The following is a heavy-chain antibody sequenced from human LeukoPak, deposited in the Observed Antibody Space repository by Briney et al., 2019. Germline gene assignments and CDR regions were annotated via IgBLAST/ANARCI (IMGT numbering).Heavy chain of an antibody. D-gene: IGHD6-19*01. CDR3: AKVAVADTKSANYYYYYMDA. CDR1: GFTFSSYA. CDR2: ISGSGGST. J-gene: IGHJ6*03. Sequence: LPGGSLRLSCAASGFTFSSYAMSWVRQAPGKGLQWVSAISGSGGSTYYADSVKGRFTISRDNSKNTLYLQMNSLRAEDTAVYYCAKVAVADTKSANYYYYYMDAWGKGTTVTVSS. V-gene: IGHV3-23*01.